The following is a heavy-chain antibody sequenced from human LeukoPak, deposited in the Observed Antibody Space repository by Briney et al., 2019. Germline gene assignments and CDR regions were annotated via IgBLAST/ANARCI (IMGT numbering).Heavy chain of an antibody. CDR3: ARHLYDYYYMDV. CDR2: MFYSGNT. CDR1: GGSIRSSSYY. V-gene: IGHV4-39*01. Sequence: SETLSLTCRVSGGSIRSSSYYWAWIRQPPGKGLEWIGSMFYSGNTFYNVSLKSRVTISVDMSKNQLSLNLGSVTAADTAVYYCARHLYDYYYMDVWGKGTTVTISS. J-gene: IGHJ6*03. D-gene: IGHD2/OR15-2a*01.